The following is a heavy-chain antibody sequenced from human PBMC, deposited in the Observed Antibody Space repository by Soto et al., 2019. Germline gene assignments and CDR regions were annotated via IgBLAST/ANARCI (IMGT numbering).Heavy chain of an antibody. CDR3: AKGSSYYDILTGSPSDY. V-gene: IGHV3-9*01. J-gene: IGHJ4*02. CDR2: ISWNSGSI. D-gene: IGHD3-9*01. Sequence: GGSLRLSCVASGFTFDDYAMHWVRQAPGKGLEWVSGISWNSGSIGYADSVKGRFTISRDNAKNSLYLQMNSLRAEDTALYYCAKGSSYYDILTGSPSDYWGQGTLVTVSS. CDR1: GFTFDDYA.